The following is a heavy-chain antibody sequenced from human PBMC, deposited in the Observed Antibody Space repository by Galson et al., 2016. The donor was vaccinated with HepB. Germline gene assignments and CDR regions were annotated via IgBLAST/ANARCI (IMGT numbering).Heavy chain of an antibody. Sequence: CAISGDSVSSKTVAWNWIRQSPSRGLEWLGGTYSRSRWHTDYAPSMKSRITISSDTSKNQFSLQLNSVTPEDTAVYYCVRAATTLRSGWKTLAPRFYYSGMDVWGRGTTVTVSS. CDR2: TYSRSRWHT. D-gene: IGHD6-19*01. CDR1: GDSVSSKTVA. V-gene: IGHV6-1*01. CDR3: VRAATTLRSGWKTLAPRFYYSGMDV. J-gene: IGHJ6*02.